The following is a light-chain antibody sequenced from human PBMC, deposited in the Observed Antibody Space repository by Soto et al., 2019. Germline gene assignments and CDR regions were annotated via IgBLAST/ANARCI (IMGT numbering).Light chain of an antibody. J-gene: IGKJ2*01. CDR2: WAS. CDR3: QQYYTTPYT. CDR1: QSVLYSSNNESY. V-gene: IGKV4-1*01. Sequence: DIVMTQFPDSLTVPLGERATINCKSSQSVLYSSNNESYLAWYQHKPGQPPKVLIYWASTRESGVPDRFSGSGSGTDFTLTISSLQADDVAVYYCQQYYTTPYTFGQGTKVDIK.